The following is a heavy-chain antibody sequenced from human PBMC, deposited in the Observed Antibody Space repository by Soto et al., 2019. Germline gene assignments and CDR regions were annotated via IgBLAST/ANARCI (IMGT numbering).Heavy chain of an antibody. Sequence: EVQLVESGGGLIQPGGSLRLSCAASGFTVSSNYMSWVRQAPGKGLEWVSVIYSGGSTYYADSVKRRFTISRDNSKNTLYLQMNSLRAEDTAVYYCARDYDFWSGYSHWGQGTLVTVSS. CDR2: IYSGGST. CDR1: GFTVSSNY. D-gene: IGHD3-3*01. J-gene: IGHJ4*02. V-gene: IGHV3-53*01. CDR3: ARDYDFWSGYSH.